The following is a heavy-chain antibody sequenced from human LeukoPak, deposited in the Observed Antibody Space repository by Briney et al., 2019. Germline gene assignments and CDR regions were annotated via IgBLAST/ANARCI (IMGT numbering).Heavy chain of an antibody. D-gene: IGHD2-15*01. Sequence: SETLSLTCTVSGGSISSSSYYWGWIRQPPGKGLEWIGSIYHSGSTYYNPSLKSRVTISVDTSKNQFSLKLSSVTAADTAVYYCARLEVVVVAATRSTAFDIWGQGTMVTVSS. CDR2: IYHSGST. V-gene: IGHV4-39*07. J-gene: IGHJ3*02. CDR1: GGSISSSSYY. CDR3: ARLEVVVVAATRSTAFDI.